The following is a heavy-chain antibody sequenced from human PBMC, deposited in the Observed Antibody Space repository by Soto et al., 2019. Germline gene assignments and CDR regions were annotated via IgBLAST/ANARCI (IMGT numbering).Heavy chain of an antibody. Sequence: SVKVSCKASGGTFSTYTFSWVRQAPGQGLEWMGRIIPIFGTPYYAQKFQGRVTITADKSTSTVYMELSSLGSDDTAVYFCARGLECRGYCLDKPTWFGPEGQGTMVTV. V-gene: IGHV1-69*06. CDR1: GGTFSTYT. D-gene: IGHD2-15*01. CDR3: ARGLECRGYCLDKPTWFGP. CDR2: IIPIFGTP. J-gene: IGHJ5*02.